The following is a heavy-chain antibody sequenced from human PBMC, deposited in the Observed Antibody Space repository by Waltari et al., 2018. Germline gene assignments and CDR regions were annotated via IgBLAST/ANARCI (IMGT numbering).Heavy chain of an antibody. J-gene: IGHJ4*02. V-gene: IGHV1-69*01. CDR2: TICIFDSA. CDR1: GGTLRNYA. Sequence: QEQLVQSGAEVKKPGSSVKVSCKASGGTLRNYAISWVRQAPGQGLEWMGGTICIFDSANCAQRFQDRVTITADESTGTAYMELNSLRPEDTAVYYCARDRSGLFDSWGQGTLVTVSS. CDR3: ARDRSGLFDS.